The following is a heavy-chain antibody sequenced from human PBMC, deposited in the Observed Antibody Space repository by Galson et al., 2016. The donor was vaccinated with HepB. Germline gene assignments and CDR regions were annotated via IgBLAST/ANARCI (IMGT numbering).Heavy chain of an antibody. Sequence: SVKVSCKASGYIFTRYGISWVRQAPGQGLEWMAWISPYNGNTDSAQKFQGRVTMTTDTSTSTAYMELRSLRSDDTAVYYCARTLGVTTLNHFDFWGQGTLVTVSS. D-gene: IGHD2-21*02. CDR3: ARTLGVTTLNHFDF. CDR1: GYIFTRYG. V-gene: IGHV1-18*01. CDR2: ISPYNGNT. J-gene: IGHJ4*02.